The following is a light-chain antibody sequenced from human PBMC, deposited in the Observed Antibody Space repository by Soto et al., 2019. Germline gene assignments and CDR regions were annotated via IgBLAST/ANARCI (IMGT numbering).Light chain of an antibody. J-gene: IGKJ1*01. Sequence: DIQVTQSPSSLSASVGDRVTITCRASQNINNYLNWYQQKPGKAPKLLIYAASSLDSGVPARFSGSGSGTDFTLTISSLQPEDFATYYCQQCFSTLWTFGQGTKVEIK. CDR3: QQCFSTLWT. CDR1: QNINNY. V-gene: IGKV1-39*01. CDR2: AAS.